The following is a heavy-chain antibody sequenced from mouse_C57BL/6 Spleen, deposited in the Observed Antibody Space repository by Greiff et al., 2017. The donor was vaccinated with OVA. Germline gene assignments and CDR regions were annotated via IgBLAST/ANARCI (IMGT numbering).Heavy chain of an antibody. J-gene: IGHJ3*01. D-gene: IGHD2-4*01. CDR1: GYTFTSYT. V-gene: IGHV1-4*01. CDR3: ARAGLRLAWFAY. Sequence: QVQLKQSGAELARPGASVKMSCKASGYTFTSYTMHWVKQRPGQGLEWIGYINPSSGYTKYNQKFKDRATLTADKSSSTAYMQLSSLTSEDSAVYYCARAGLRLAWFAYWGQGTLVTVSA. CDR2: INPSSGYT.